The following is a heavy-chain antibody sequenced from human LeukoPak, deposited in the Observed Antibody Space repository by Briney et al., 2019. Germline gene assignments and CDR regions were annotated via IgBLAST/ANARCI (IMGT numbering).Heavy chain of an antibody. CDR3: ASQVYCSAGSCYSNF. J-gene: IGHJ4*02. D-gene: IGHD2-15*01. Sequence: PSETLSLTCTVSGGSISSRTYFWGWIRQPPGKGLEWIGNIYYSSWSTYYNPSLKSRVTISVDTSKNQFSLMLSSVTAADTAVYYCASQVYCSAGSCYSNFWGQGTLVTVSS. CDR2: IYYSSWST. V-gene: IGHV4-39*01. CDR1: GGSISSRTYF.